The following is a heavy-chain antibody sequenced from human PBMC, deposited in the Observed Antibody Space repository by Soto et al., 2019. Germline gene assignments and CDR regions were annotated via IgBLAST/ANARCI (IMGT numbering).Heavy chain of an antibody. V-gene: IGHV1-18*01. D-gene: IGHD3-10*01. Sequence: ASVKVSCKASGYTFTNSGFSWMRQAPGQGLEWVGWIRVNNGDTHYAQKLQGRVTITRDTSASTAYMELSSLRSEDTAVYYCARSPGGPMTPGDYWGQGTLVTVSS. J-gene: IGHJ4*02. CDR1: GYTFTNSG. CDR2: IRVNNGDT. CDR3: ARSPGGPMTPGDY.